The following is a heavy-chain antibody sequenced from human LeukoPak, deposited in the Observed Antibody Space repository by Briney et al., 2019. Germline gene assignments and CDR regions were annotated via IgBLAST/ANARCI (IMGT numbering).Heavy chain of an antibody. CDR2: IHHSGST. J-gene: IGHJ4*02. CDR1: GGSFSGYY. CDR3: ARSRGWLQSHPLGY. D-gene: IGHD5-24*01. Sequence: SETPSLTCAVCGGSFSGYYWSWIRQPPGKGLEGIGEIHHSGSTNYNPSLKSRVTISVDTSKNQFSLKLTAVTAADTAVYYCARSRGWLQSHPLGYWGQGTLVTVSS. V-gene: IGHV4-34*01.